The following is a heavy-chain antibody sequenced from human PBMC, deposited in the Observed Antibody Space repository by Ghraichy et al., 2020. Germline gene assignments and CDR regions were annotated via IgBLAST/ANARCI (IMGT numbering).Heavy chain of an antibody. J-gene: IGHJ4*02. Sequence: ESLNISCAASGFTFSSYSMNWVRQAPGKGLQWVSYISSSSSTIYYADSVKGRFTISRDNAKNSLYLQMNSLRDEDTAVYYCARDPHYYDSSGYHTFDYWGLGTLVTVSS. CDR3: ARDPHYYDSSGYHTFDY. CDR1: GFTFSSYS. V-gene: IGHV3-48*02. D-gene: IGHD3-22*01. CDR2: ISSSSSTI.